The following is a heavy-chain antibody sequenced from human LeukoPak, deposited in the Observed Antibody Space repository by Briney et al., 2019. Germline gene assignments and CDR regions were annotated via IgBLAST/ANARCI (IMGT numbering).Heavy chain of an antibody. D-gene: IGHD6-19*01. Sequence: ASETLSLTCTVSGGSISSYYWSWIRQPPGKGLEWIGSIYYSGNTYYNASLKSQVSISIDTSKNQFSLKLSSVTAADTAVYYCATSGWYLLPGVYWGQGTLVTVSS. CDR2: IYYSGNT. CDR3: ATSGWYLLPGVY. CDR1: GGSISSYY. J-gene: IGHJ4*02. V-gene: IGHV4-59*04.